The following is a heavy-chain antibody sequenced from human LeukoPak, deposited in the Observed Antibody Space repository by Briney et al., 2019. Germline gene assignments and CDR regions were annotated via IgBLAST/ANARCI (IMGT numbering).Heavy chain of an antibody. CDR1: GGSISSGSYY. Sequence: PSETLSLTCTVSGGSISSGSYYWSWIRQPAGKGLEWIGRIYTSGSTNYNPSLKSRVTISVDTSKNQFSLKLSSVTAADTAVYYCARGIAAVDYFDYWGQGTLVTVSS. CDR2: IYTSGST. V-gene: IGHV4-61*02. D-gene: IGHD6-13*01. CDR3: ARGIAAVDYFDY. J-gene: IGHJ4*02.